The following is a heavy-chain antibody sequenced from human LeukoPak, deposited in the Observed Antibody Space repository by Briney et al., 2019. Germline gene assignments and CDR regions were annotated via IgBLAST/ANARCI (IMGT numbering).Heavy chain of an antibody. D-gene: IGHD2-2*01. Sequence: GESLKISCKGSGYSFTSYWISWVRQMPGKGLEWMGRIDPSDSYTNYSPSFQGHVTISADKSISTAYLQWSSLKASDTAMYYCARGGAVERYCSSTSCYWVDAFDIWRQGTMVTVSS. CDR2: IDPSDSYT. CDR3: ARGGAVERYCSSTSCYWVDAFDI. CDR1: GYSFTSYW. J-gene: IGHJ3*02. V-gene: IGHV5-10-1*01.